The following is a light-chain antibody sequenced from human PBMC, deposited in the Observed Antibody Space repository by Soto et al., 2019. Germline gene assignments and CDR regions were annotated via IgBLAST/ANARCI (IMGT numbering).Light chain of an antibody. CDR1: SGHSTYV. V-gene: IGLV4-69*01. CDR2: INSDGSH. CDR3: QIWGTGTQRV. J-gene: IGLJ2*01. Sequence: QSVLTQSPSASASLGASVKLTCTLSSGHSTYVIAWHQQQPEKGPRYLMKINSDGSHIKGDGIPDRFSGSSSGAERYLTISSLQAEDEADYYCQIWGTGTQRVFGGGTQLTVL.